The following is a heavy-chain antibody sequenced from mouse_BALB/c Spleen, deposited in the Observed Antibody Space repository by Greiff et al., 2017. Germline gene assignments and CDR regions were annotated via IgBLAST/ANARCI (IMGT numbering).Heavy chain of an antibody. CDR1: GFTFSDYY. J-gene: IGHJ3*01. CDR3: AREKDYDYRTWCAY. V-gene: IGHV5-4*02. Sequence: EVHLVESGGGLVKPGGSLKLSCAASGFTFSDYYMYWVRQTPEKRLEWVATISDGGSYTYYPDSVKGRFTISRDNAKNNLYLQMSSLKSEDTAMYYCAREKDYDYRTWCAYWGQGTLVTVSA. CDR2: ISDGGSYT. D-gene: IGHD2-4*01.